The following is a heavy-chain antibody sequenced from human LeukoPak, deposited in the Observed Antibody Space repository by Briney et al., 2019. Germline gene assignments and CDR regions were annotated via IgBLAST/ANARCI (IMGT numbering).Heavy chain of an antibody. CDR1: GFTFSSYA. D-gene: IGHD5-18*01. CDR2: ISGSGGST. CDR3: AKERGYSYGYRYYYYYGMDV. V-gene: IGHV3-23*01. Sequence: GGSLRLSCAASGFTFSSYAMSWVRQAPGKGLEWVSAISGSGGSTYYADSVKGRFTISRDNSKNTPYLQMNSLRAEDTAVYYCAKERGYSYGYRYYYYYGMDVWGQGTTVTVSS. J-gene: IGHJ6*02.